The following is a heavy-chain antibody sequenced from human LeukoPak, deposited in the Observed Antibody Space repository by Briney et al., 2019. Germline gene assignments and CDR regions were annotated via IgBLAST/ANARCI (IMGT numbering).Heavy chain of an antibody. Sequence: SETLSLTCTVSGASISSGGYFWSWIRQPPGKGLEWIGYIYHTGNTYYNPSLESRATMSVDKSKNQFSLSLASVTVADTAVYYCARERPLDTVVSQDFWGQGTLVIVSS. J-gene: IGHJ4*02. CDR2: IYHTGNT. CDR3: ARERPLDTVVSQDF. V-gene: IGHV4-30-2*01. CDR1: GASISSGGYF. D-gene: IGHD4-23*01.